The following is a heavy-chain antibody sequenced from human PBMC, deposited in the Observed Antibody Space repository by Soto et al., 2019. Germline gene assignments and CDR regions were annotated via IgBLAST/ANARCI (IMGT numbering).Heavy chain of an antibody. CDR2: IYYTGST. CDR3: ARRGVKAGYYDSSGPTQEYYYGMDV. Sequence: NPYETMPLPCTVSPGTISGGGYYWCWIRQHPGLRLARIAYIYYTGSTYYHPSLRSRVTISVDTSKNQFSLKLSSGTAAKTAVYYCARRGVKAGYYDSSGPTQEYYYGMDVCGQGTTVTVAS. J-gene: IGHJ6*02. V-gene: IGHV4-31*03. CDR1: PGTISGGGYY. D-gene: IGHD3-22*01.